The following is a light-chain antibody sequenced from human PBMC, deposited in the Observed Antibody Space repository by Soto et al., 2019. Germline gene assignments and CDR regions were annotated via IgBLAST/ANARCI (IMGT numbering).Light chain of an antibody. CDR3: QQRSNWPPIT. CDR1: QSISSY. J-gene: IGKJ5*01. CDR2: DAS. V-gene: IGKV3-11*01. Sequence: TQSPSSLSASVGDRVTITCRASQSISSYLAWYQQKPGQAPRLLIYDASNRATGIPARLSGSGSGTDFTLTISSLEPEDFAVYYCQQRSNWPPITFGQGTRLEIK.